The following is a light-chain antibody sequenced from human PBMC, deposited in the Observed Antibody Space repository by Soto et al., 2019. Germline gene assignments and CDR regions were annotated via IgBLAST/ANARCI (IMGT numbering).Light chain of an antibody. CDR1: QSLLHSNGYNY. CDR3: MQALQTPQT. CDR2: LGS. J-gene: IGKJ2*01. V-gene: IGKV2-28*01. Sequence: DIVMTQSPLSLPFTPGEPASISCRSSQSLLHSNGYNYLDWYLQKPGQSPQLLIYLGSNRASGVPDRCSGSGSGTDFTLKISRVEAEDVGVYYCMQALQTPQTCGQGTKLEIK.